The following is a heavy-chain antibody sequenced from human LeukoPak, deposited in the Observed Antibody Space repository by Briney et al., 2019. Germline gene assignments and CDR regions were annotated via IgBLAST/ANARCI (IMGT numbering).Heavy chain of an antibody. CDR1: GGSFSGYY. Sequence: KPSETLSLTCAVYGGSFSGYYWSWIRQPPGKGLEWIGEINHSGSTNYNPSLKSRVTISVDTSKNQFSLKLSSVTAADTAVYYCARGNIVATINYYYYGMDVWGQGTTVTVSS. D-gene: IGHD5-12*01. CDR2: INHSGST. CDR3: ARGNIVATINYYYYGMDV. J-gene: IGHJ6*02. V-gene: IGHV4-34*01.